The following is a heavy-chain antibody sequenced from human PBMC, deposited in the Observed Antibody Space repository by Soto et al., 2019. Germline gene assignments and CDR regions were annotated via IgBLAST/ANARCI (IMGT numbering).Heavy chain of an antibody. Sequence: VQLLESGGGLVQPGGSLRLSCAASGFTFSSYAMSWVRQAPGKGLEWVSAITDSGAGTYYTDSVKGRFTISRDNSKNTLDLQMNSLRAEDTAIYYCATALAVTLGAFDVWGPGTLVTVSS. D-gene: IGHD4-17*01. CDR2: ITDSGAGT. J-gene: IGHJ3*01. V-gene: IGHV3-23*01. CDR1: GFTFSSYA. CDR3: ATALAVTLGAFDV.